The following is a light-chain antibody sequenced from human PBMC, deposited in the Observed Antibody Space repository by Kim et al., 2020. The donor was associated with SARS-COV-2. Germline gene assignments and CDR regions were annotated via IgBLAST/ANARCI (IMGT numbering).Light chain of an antibody. CDR2: QAS. CDR3: QQYHHPRT. J-gene: IGKJ1*01. CDR1: QSIAKY. Sequence: DIQMTQSPSTLSASVGDTVTITCRASQSIAKYLAWCQQKPGRAPELLMYQASTLEDGVPSRFSGSGSGTEFTLTISSLQPEDFATYYCQQYHHPRTFGQGTKVDIK. V-gene: IGKV1-5*01.